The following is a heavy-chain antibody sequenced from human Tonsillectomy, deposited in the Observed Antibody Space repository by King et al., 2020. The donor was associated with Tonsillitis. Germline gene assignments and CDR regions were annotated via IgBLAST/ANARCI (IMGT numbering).Heavy chain of an antibody. V-gene: IGHV3-48*01. CDR3: ARDGWM. Sequence: VQLVESGGGWVQPGESLRLSCEGSGFTFSTYKFNWVRQAPGKGLEWISYISPISTTIQYADSVKGRFTISRDDAKNSVFLQMNSLRAEDTAVYYCARDGWMGGQGTLVTVAS. CDR2: ISPISTTI. D-gene: IGHD5-12*01. CDR1: GFTFSTYK. J-gene: IGHJ4*02.